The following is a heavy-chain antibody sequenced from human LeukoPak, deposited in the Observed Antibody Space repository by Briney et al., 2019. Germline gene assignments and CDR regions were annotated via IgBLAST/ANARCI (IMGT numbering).Heavy chain of an antibody. CDR2: IYYSGST. D-gene: IGHD3-22*01. Sequence: SETLSLTCTVSGGSISSYYWSWIRQPPGKGLEWIGYIYYSGSTNYNPSLKSRVTISVDTSKNQFSLKLSSVTAADTAVYYCAREYYYDNFGFDYWGPGTLVTVSS. J-gene: IGHJ4*02. CDR3: AREYYYDNFGFDY. V-gene: IGHV4-59*08. CDR1: GGSISSYY.